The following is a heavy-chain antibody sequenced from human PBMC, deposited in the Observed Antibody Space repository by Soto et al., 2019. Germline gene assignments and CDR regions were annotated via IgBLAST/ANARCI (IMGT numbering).Heavy chain of an antibody. D-gene: IGHD3-3*01. CDR1: GYTFTSYG. CDR3: ARDRKYYDFWSGYYY. V-gene: IGHV1-18*01. CDR2: ISAYNGNT. J-gene: IGHJ4*02. Sequence: GASVKVSCKASGYTFTSYGISWVRQAPGQGLEWMGWISAYNGNTNYAQKLQGRVTMTTDTSTSTAYMELRSLRSDDTAVYYCARDRKYYDFWSGYYYWGQGPLVTVYS.